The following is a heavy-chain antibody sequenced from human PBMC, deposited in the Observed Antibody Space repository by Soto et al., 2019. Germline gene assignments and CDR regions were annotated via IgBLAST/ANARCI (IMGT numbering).Heavy chain of an antibody. D-gene: IGHD1-26*01. CDR1: GFTFSSYW. Sequence: EVQLVESGGGLVQPGGSLTLSCAASGFTFSSYWMNWVRQAPGKGLEWVANIDQDGSTTDYVGSVKGRFTISRDNAKKLLYLQMNSLRAEDTALYYCASDLYSRPSDYWGQGTLVTVSS. CDR2: IDQDGSTT. CDR3: ASDLYSRPSDY. J-gene: IGHJ4*02. V-gene: IGHV3-7*05.